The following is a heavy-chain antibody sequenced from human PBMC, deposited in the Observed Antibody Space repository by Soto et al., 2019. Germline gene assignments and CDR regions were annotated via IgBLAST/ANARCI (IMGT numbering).Heavy chain of an antibody. J-gene: IGHJ3*02. V-gene: IGHV3-30*18. Sequence: GGSLRISCAASGFTFSSYGMHWVRQAPGKGLEWVAVISYDGSNKYYADSVKGRFTISRDNSKNTLYLQMNSLRAEDTAVYYCAKGGSYDSSAADAFDIWGQGTMVTVSS. CDR2: ISYDGSNK. CDR1: GFTFSSYG. CDR3: AKGGSYDSSAADAFDI. D-gene: IGHD3-22*01.